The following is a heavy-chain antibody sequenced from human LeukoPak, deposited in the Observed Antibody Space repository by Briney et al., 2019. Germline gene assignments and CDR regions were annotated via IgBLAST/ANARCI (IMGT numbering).Heavy chain of an antibody. V-gene: IGHV3-23*01. CDR2: ISGSGGST. CDR3: AKEFSSARAFDY. CDR1: GFTFSNYW. D-gene: IGHD2-15*01. J-gene: IGHJ4*02. Sequence: GGSLRLSCAASGFTFSNYWVHWVRQAPGKGLEWVSAISGSGGSTYYADSVKGRFTISRDNSKNTLYLQMNSLRAEDTAVYYCAKEFSSARAFDYWGQGTLVTVSS.